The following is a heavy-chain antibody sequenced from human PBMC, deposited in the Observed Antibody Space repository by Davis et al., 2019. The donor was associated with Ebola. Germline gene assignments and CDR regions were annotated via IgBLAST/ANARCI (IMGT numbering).Heavy chain of an antibody. Sequence: PGGSLRLSCAASGFTFSSYSMNWVRQAPGKGLEWVSYISSSSTIYYADSVKGRFTISRDNAKNSLYLQMNSLRDEDTAVYYCARAGGNYYDSSGYYYGYWGQGTLVTVSS. V-gene: IGHV3-48*02. D-gene: IGHD3-22*01. J-gene: IGHJ4*02. CDR2: ISSSSTI. CDR3: ARAGGNYYDSSGYYYGY. CDR1: GFTFSSYS.